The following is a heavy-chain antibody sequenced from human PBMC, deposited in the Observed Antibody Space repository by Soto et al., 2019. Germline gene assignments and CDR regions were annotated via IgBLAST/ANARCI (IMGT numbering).Heavy chain of an antibody. CDR2: ITNRGTHT. D-gene: IGHD2-15*01. CDR1: GFSFSSYT. Sequence: EVQLVESGGGLVKPGESLRLSCAASGFSFSSYTMNWVRQAPGKGLQWVSSITNRGTHTYSADSVKGRFTISRDNDKNSLYLQMNTLRAEGTAIYFCARAHEVAWFDSWGLGTLVTVAS. V-gene: IGHV3-21*01. CDR3: ARAHEVAWFDS. J-gene: IGHJ5*01.